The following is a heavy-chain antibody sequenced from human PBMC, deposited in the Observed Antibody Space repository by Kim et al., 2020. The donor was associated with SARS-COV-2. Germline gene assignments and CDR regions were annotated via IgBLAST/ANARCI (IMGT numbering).Heavy chain of an antibody. J-gene: IGHJ5*02. CDR3: ARLTVITGLFDP. V-gene: IGHV5-10-1*01. Sequence: SYSPPLKGHVTITADNSIGTAYLQWTSLKASDTAIYYCARLTVITGLFDPWGQGTLVTVSS. D-gene: IGHD4-17*01.